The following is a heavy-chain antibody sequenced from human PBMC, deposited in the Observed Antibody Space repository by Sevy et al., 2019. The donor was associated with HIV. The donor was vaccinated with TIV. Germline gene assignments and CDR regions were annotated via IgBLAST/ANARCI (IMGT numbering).Heavy chain of an antibody. CDR3: AKDGTSFPYDSSGYCYDY. J-gene: IGHJ4*02. D-gene: IGHD3-22*01. V-gene: IGHV3-23*01. CDR1: GFTFSSYA. Sequence: GGSLRLSCAASGFTFSSYAMSWVRQAPGKGLEWVSAISGSGGSTYYADSVKGRFTISRDKSKNTLYLQMNSLRAEDTAVYYCAKDGTSFPYDSSGYCYDYWGQGTLVTVSS. CDR2: ISGSGGST.